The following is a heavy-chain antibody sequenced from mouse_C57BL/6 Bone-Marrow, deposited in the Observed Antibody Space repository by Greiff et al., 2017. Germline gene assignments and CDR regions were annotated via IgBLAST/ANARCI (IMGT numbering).Heavy chain of an antibody. CDR3: ARDGYYPYYFDY. Sequence: VQLQQPGAELVMPGASVKLSCKASGYTFTSYWMHWVKQRPGQGLEWIGEIDPSDSYTNYNQKFKGKSTLTVDKSSSTAYMQLSSRTSEDSAVYYCARDGYYPYYFDYWGQGTTLTVSS. J-gene: IGHJ2*01. CDR2: IDPSDSYT. V-gene: IGHV1-69*01. D-gene: IGHD2-3*01. CDR1: GYTFTSYW.